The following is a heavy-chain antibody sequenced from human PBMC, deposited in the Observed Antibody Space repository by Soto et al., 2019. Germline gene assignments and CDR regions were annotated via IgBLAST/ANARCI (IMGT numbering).Heavy chain of an antibody. D-gene: IGHD6-19*01. V-gene: IGHV1-18*01. J-gene: IGHJ4*02. Sequence: QVQLVQSGAEVKKPGASVKVSCKASGYTFTSYGISWVRQAPGQGLEWMGWNSAYNGNTNYAQKLQGRVTMTTATSSSTAYMELRSLRSDDTAVYYCSSHSHWGSSGWYPGWGQGTLVTVSS. CDR2: NSAYNGNT. CDR3: SSHSHWGSSGWYPG. CDR1: GYTFTSYG.